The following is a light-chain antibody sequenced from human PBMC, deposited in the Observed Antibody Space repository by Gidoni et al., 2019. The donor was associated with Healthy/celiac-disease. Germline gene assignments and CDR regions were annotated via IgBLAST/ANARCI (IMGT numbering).Light chain of an antibody. CDR2: EGR. Sequence: SALPQPASVSGSPGQSITISCTGTSSDVGSYNLVSWYQQHSGKAPKLMIYEGRKRPSGVSNRFSGSKSGNTASLTIFGLQAGDEADYYCCSYAGSSTFWVFGGGTKLTVL. CDR1: SSDVGSYNL. J-gene: IGLJ3*02. V-gene: IGLV2-23*01. CDR3: CSYAGSSTFWV.